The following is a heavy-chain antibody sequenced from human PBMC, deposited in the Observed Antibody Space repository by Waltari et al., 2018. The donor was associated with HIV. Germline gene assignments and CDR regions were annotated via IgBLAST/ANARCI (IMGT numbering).Heavy chain of an antibody. Sequence: QLQLQESGPGVVKPSENVSLTCTVSGDSVSSNSYYWGWIRQPPGKGLEWIASDCPSVPAYYTQSLRSRVTISVATSKNQFSLKLSSVTAADTALYYCARQYGSGRWGFGPWGQGIMVTVSS. CDR1: GDSVSSNSYY. V-gene: IGHV4-39*01. D-gene: IGHD3-10*01. J-gene: IGHJ5*02. CDR3: ARQYGSGRWGFGP. CDR2: DCPSVPA.